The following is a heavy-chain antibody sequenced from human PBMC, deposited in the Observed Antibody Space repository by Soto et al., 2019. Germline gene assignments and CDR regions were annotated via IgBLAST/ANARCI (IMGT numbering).Heavy chain of an antibody. J-gene: IGHJ4*02. D-gene: IGHD3-9*01. CDR1: GGSISSGGYY. V-gene: IGHV4-31*03. CDR3: ATQVLTGYSRPFDY. Sequence: QVQLQESGPGLVKPSQTLSLTCTVSGGSISSGGYYWSWIRQHPGRGLKWIGYIYYSGSTYYNPSLKSRVTISVDTSKNQFSLKLSSVTAADTVVYYCATQVLTGYSRPFDYWRQGTLVTVSS. CDR2: IYYSGST.